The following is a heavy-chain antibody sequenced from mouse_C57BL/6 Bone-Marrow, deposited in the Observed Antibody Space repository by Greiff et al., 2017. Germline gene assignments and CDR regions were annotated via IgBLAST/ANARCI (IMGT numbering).Heavy chain of an antibody. J-gene: IGHJ3*01. CDR2: IDPSDSYT. CDR3: AREGLRGFAN. V-gene: IGHV1-50*01. CDR1: GYTFTSYW. Sequence: QVQLQQPGAELVKPGASVKLSCKASGYTFTSYWMQWVKQRPGQGLEWIGEIDPSDSYTNYNQKFKGKATLTVDTSSSTAYMQRSSLTSEDSAVYYCAREGLRGFANWGQGTLVTVTA. D-gene: IGHD3-1*01.